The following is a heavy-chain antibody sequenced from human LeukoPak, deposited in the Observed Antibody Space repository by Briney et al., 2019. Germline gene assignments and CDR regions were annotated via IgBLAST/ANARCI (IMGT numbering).Heavy chain of an antibody. CDR2: IYPGDYET. V-gene: IGHV5-51*01. D-gene: IGHD2-21*02. CDR3: AIPPGYCGNDCSFDH. J-gene: IGHJ4*02. Sequence: GGSLKISCEGSGCSFSNYWIGWVRQMPGKGLEWMGIIYPGDYETRYSPSFQGLVTISVDKSISTAYLQWSSLKASDTAMYYCAIPPGYCGNDCSFDHWGQGTLVTVSS. CDR1: GCSFSNYW.